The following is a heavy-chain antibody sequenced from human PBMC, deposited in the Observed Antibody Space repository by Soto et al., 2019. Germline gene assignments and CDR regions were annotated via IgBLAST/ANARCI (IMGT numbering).Heavy chain of an antibody. V-gene: IGHV3-7*01. CDR3: ARVVGYCTNGVCYNPENWFDP. D-gene: IGHD2-8*01. CDR2: IKQDGSEK. J-gene: IGHJ5*02. CDR1: GFTFSSYW. Sequence: GGSLRLSCAASGFTFSSYWMSWVRQAPGKGLEWVANIKQDGSEKYYVDSVKGRFTISRDNAKNSLYLQMNSLRAEDTAVYYCARVVGYCTNGVCYNPENWFDPWGQGTLVTVS.